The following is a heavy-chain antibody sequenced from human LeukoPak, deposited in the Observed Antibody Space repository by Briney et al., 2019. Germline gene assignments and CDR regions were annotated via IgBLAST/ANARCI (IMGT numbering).Heavy chain of an antibody. V-gene: IGHV4-59*01. CDR1: GDSINGFY. CDR3: ARGGPPGYYYDYYMDV. Sequence: PSETLSLTCTVSGDSINGFYWSWIRQPPGKGLEWIGYIYYSGSTNYNPSLKSRVTISVDTSKNQFSLKMSSVTAADTAVYFCARGGPPGYYYDYYMDVWGKGTTVTISS. J-gene: IGHJ6*03. CDR2: IYYSGST.